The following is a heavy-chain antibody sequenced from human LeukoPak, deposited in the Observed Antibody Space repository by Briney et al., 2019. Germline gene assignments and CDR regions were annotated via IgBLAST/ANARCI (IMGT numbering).Heavy chain of an antibody. CDR1: GGSISSYY. CDR3: ARARYCSSTSCYPHLNWFDP. J-gene: IGHJ5*02. Sequence: SETLSLTCTVSGGSISSYYWSWIRQPPGKGLEWIGYIYYSGSTNYNPSLKSRVTISVDTSKNQFSLKLSSVTAADTAVYYCARARYCSSTSCYPHLNWFDPWGQGTLVTVSS. D-gene: IGHD2-2*01. CDR2: IYYSGST. V-gene: IGHV4-59*12.